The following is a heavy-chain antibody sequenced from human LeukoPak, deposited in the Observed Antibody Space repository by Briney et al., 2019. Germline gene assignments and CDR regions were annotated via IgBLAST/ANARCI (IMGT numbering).Heavy chain of an antibody. V-gene: IGHV5-51*01. Sequence: GKSLRSSCKGSGYSFTSYWIGWVRQMPGKGLERMGIIYPGDSDTRYSPSFQEQVTISADKSISTAYLQWSSLKASDTAMYYCARHRAYTDRYYFDYWGRGTLVSASS. CDR3: ARHRAYTDRYYFDY. J-gene: IGHJ4*02. D-gene: IGHD5-18*01. CDR2: IYPGDSDT. CDR1: GYSFTSYW.